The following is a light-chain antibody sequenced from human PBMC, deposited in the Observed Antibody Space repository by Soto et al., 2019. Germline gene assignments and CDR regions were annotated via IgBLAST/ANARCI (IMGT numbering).Light chain of an antibody. Sequence: EIVMAQSPATLSVSAGERATLSCRARQSVRSNLAWYQQKPGQAPRLLIYDASTRATGIPARFSGSGSGTVFILTISSLQSEDFGVYYCQQYNNWPITFGQGTRLEIK. CDR3: QQYNNWPIT. CDR2: DAS. J-gene: IGKJ5*01. V-gene: IGKV3D-15*01. CDR1: QSVRSN.